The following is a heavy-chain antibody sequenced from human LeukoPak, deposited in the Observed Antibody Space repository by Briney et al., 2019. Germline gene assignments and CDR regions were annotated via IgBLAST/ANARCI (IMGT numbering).Heavy chain of an antibody. CDR1: GGSLSSYY. D-gene: IGHD3-22*01. Sequence: PSETLSLTCTASGGSLSSYYSSWIRQPPGKGLEWIGYIHYSGSTNYNPSLKSRVTISVDTSKNQFSLKLRSVTAADTAVCYCAILWGDGSSGYCLDPGGRGTLVTVSS. J-gene: IGHJ5*02. CDR2: IHYSGST. CDR3: AILWGDGSSGYCLDP. V-gene: IGHV4-59*01.